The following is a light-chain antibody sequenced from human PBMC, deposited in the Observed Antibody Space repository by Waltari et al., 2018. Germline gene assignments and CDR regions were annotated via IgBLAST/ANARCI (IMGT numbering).Light chain of an antibody. CDR1: QAIHSY. Sequence: DIQMTQSPSSLSASVGDRVTITCRASQAIHSYLNWYQQKPGKAPKRLIYYATSLESGVPSRFSGSGSGTDYTLTISSLQPEDIATYYCQQYDNFPYSFGQGTKVEIK. V-gene: IGKV1-33*01. J-gene: IGKJ2*03. CDR2: YAT. CDR3: QQYDNFPYS.